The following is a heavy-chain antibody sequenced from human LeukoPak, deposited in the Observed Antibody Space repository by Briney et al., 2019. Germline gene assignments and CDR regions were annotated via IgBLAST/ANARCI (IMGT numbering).Heavy chain of an antibody. CDR3: AREGARFCSSARCYLNY. V-gene: IGHV3-7*01. CDR1: GFTFSSYW. D-gene: IGHD2-2*01. J-gene: IGHJ4*02. Sequence: GGSLRLSCAASGFTFSSYWMSWVRQAPGKGLEWVANIKQDGSEKYYVDSVKGRFTISRDNAKNSLYLQMNSLRAEDTAVYYCAREGARFCSSARCYLNYWGQGTLVTVSS. CDR2: IKQDGSEK.